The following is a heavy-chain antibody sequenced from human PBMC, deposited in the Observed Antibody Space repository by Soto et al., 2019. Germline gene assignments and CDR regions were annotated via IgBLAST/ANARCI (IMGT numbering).Heavy chain of an antibody. CDR2: IYYAGST. J-gene: IGHJ4*02. V-gene: IGHV4-59*12. CDR1: GGSMISYY. CDR3: ARGAPVLFDY. Sequence: SETLSLTCTVSGGSMISYYWSWIRQPPGRGLEWIGFIYYAGSTKYNPSHNSRITISVDRSKNQFSMKLSSVTAADTAVYYCARGAPVLFDYWGQGTLVTVSS.